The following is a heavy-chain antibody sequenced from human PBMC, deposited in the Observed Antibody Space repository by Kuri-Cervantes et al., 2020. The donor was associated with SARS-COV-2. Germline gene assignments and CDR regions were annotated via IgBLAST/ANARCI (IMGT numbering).Heavy chain of an antibody. Sequence: GGSLRLSCAASGFTFSSYWMSWVRQAPGKGLVWVSRINPDGSYTNNADSVKGRFTLSRDNAKNSLYLQMNSLRAEDTAVYYCVRDGDHWNFDYWGQGTPVTVSS. V-gene: IGHV3-74*01. CDR2: INPDGSYT. J-gene: IGHJ4*02. CDR3: VRDGDHWNFDY. CDR1: GFTFSSYW. D-gene: IGHD1-1*01.